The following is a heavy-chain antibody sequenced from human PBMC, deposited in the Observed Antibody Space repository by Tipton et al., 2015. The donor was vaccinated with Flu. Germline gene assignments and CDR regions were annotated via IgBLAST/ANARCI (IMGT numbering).Heavy chain of an antibody. V-gene: IGHV3-7*01. D-gene: IGHD1-1*01. J-gene: IGHJ4*02. Sequence: VQLVQSGGGVVQPGGSLTLSCVASGFTFNKYWMNWVRQAPGKGLEWVANINYDGRGKYYVDSVKGRFTVSRDNDENSLYLQMNNLRGEDTGVYYCTRDQRRDDYWGQGTLVTVSS. CDR3: TRDQRRDDY. CDR2: INYDGRGK. CDR1: GFTFNKYW.